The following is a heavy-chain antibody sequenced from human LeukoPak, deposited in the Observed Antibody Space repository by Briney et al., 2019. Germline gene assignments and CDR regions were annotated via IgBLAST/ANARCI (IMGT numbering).Heavy chain of an antibody. V-gene: IGHV3-74*01. Sequence: PGGSLRLSCAASGFTFSSYWMHWVRQAPGKGLVWVSRINTDGSSTSYADSVKGRFTISRDNAKNTLYLQMNSLRAEDTAVYYCARDQCTSTSCYGYNWFGPWGQGTLVTVSS. CDR3: ARDQCTSTSCYGYNWFGP. CDR1: GFTFSSYW. J-gene: IGHJ5*02. D-gene: IGHD2-2*01. CDR2: INTDGSST.